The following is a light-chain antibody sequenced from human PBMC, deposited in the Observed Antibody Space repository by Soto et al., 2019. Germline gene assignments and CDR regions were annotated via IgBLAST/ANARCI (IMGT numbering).Light chain of an antibody. Sequence: DIQMTQFPPTLSASIGDRVTITCRASQTISSWLAWYQQKPGKAPKLLIYKTSTLENGVPSRFSGSVSGTAFTLTISSLQPDDVAAYYCQQYDSYSPYTVGQGTRLELK. CDR2: KTS. J-gene: IGKJ2*01. CDR3: QQYDSYSPYT. CDR1: QTISSW. V-gene: IGKV1-5*03.